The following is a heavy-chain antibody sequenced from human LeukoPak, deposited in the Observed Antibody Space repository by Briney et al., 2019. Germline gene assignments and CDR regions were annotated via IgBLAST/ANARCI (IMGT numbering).Heavy chain of an antibody. V-gene: IGHV3-21*01. D-gene: IGHD3-10*01. CDR2: ISSSTNSI. Sequence: GGSLRLSCVASGFSFSIYNMNWVRQAPGKGLEWVSSISSSTNSIHYADSVKGRFTTSRDNARKSLFLQLNSLRDEDTALYYCARQFGSRGFDNWGQGTLVTVSS. J-gene: IGHJ4*02. CDR3: ARQFGSRGFDN. CDR1: GFSFSIYN.